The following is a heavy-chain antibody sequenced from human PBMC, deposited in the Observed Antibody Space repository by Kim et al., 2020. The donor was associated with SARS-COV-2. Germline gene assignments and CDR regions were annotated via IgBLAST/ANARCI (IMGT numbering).Heavy chain of an antibody. J-gene: IGHJ5*02. CDR3: ARVQGAVSAAAGTGWWFDP. CDR1: GDSVSSNSAA. V-gene: IGHV6-1*01. Sequence: SQTLSLTCAISGDSVSSNSAAWNWIRQSPSRGLEWLGRTYYRSKWYNDYAVSVKSRITINPDTSKNQFSLQLNSVTPEDTAVYYCARVQGAVSAAAGTGWWFDPWGQGTLVTVSS. CDR2: TYYRSKWYN. D-gene: IGHD6-13*01.